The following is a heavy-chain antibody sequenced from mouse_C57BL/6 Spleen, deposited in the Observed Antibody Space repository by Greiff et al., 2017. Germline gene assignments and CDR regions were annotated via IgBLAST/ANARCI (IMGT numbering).Heavy chain of an antibody. V-gene: IGHV1-50*01. CDR3: ARYRSYAPYAVDY. CDR1: GYTFTSYW. Sequence: QVQLQQSGAELVKPGASVKLSCKASGYTFTSYWMQWVKQRPGQGLEWIGEIDPSDSYTNYNQKFKGKATLTVDTSSSTAYMQRSSLPAEDSAVYYCARYRSYAPYAVDYWGQGTSVTVAS. J-gene: IGHJ4*01. CDR2: IDPSDSYT. D-gene: IGHD1-1*01.